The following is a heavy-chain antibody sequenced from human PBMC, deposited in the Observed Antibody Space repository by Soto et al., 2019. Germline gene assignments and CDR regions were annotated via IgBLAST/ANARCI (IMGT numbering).Heavy chain of an antibody. Sequence: QVQLQESGPGLVKPSQTLSLTCTVSGGSISSGGYYWSWIRQHPGKGLEWIGYIYYSGSTYYNPSLKSRFTISVDTSKNQFSLKLSSVTAADTAVYYCARGVYYGSGRRDWYFDLWGRGTLVTVSS. D-gene: IGHD3-10*01. CDR2: IYYSGST. J-gene: IGHJ2*01. CDR1: GGSISSGGYY. V-gene: IGHV4-31*03. CDR3: ARGVYYGSGRRDWYFDL.